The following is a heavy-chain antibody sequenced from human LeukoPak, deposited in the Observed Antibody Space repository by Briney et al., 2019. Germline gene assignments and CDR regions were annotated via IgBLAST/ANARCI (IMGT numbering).Heavy chain of an antibody. CDR3: ARGGEYYDILTGYYPS. CDR2: ISSSSSYI. CDR1: GFTFSSYS. J-gene: IGHJ4*02. V-gene: IGHV3-21*01. Sequence: GGSLRLSCAASGFTFSSYSMNWVRQAPGKGLEWVSSISSSSSYIYYADSVKGRFTISRDNAKNSLYLQMNSLRAEDMAVYYCARGGEYYDILTGYYPSWGQGTLVTVSS. D-gene: IGHD3-9*01.